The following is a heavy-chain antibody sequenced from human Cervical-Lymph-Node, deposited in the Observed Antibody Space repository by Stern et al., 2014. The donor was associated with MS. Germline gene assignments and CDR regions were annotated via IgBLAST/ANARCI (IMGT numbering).Heavy chain of an antibody. Sequence: VKLVQSGAEVKRPGSSVRVSCKASGGTFSTYSISWVRQATGQGLEWMVGIILILGTVNYAQKFQGRLTMSADKSTSTVYLDLNSLRSEDTAMYYCARYRGTFYFDNWGQGTLVTVSS. V-gene: IGHV1-69*06. CDR3: ARYRGTFYFDN. J-gene: IGHJ4*02. CDR2: IILILGTV. D-gene: IGHD1-1*01. CDR1: GGTFSTYS.